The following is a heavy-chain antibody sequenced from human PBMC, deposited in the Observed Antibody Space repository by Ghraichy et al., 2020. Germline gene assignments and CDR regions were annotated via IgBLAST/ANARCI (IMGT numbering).Heavy chain of an antibody. Sequence: SETLSLTCTVSGGSISSISYYWGWIRQPPWKGLEWIGSVFYSGNTYYNPSLKSRLTISVDTSMNQFSLQLSSVTAADTAVYYCARHADSSGAWFDPWCQGTLVTVSS. J-gene: IGHJ5*02. CDR2: VFYSGNT. CDR3: ARHADSSGAWFDP. D-gene: IGHD6-19*01. CDR1: GGSISSISYY. V-gene: IGHV4-39*01.